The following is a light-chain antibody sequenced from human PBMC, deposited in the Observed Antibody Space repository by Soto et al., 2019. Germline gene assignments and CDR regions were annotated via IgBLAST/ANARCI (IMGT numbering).Light chain of an antibody. J-gene: IGKJ4*01. Sequence: AIRMTQSPSSLSASTGDRVHITCRARQGISSYLAWYHQKPGKAPKLLIYAASSLQSGVPSRFSGSGSGTEFTLTISSLEPEDFAVYYCQQRSNWPLTFGGGTKVDI. V-gene: IGKV1-8*01. CDR3: QQRSNWPLT. CDR2: AAS. CDR1: QGISSY.